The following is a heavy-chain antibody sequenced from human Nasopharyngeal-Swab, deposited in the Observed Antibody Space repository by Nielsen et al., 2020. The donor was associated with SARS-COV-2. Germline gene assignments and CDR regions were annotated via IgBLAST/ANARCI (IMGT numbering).Heavy chain of an antibody. CDR3: ASRSLLSGGAFDY. V-gene: IGHV3-23*01. CDR2: IIGSGGRT. J-gene: IGHJ4*02. D-gene: IGHD2-21*01. Sequence: GESLKISCAASRFTFSSYAMSWVRQAPGKGLEWVSAIIGSGGRTYYGDSVKGRFTISRDNSKNTLDLQINSLRADDTAVYYCASRSLLSGGAFDYWGQGTLVIVSS. CDR1: RFTFSSYA.